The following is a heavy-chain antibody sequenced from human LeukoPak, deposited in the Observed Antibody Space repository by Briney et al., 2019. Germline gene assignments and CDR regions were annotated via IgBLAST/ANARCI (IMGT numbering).Heavy chain of an antibody. Sequence: SKTLSLTCTVSGGYISNYYWGWIRQPPGKGLEWIGSIYYSGSTYYNPSLKSRVTISVDTSKNQFSLKLSSVTAADTAVYYCANQNQYDSNYFDYWGQGTLVTVSS. CDR2: IYYSGST. D-gene: IGHD1-14*01. CDR3: ANQNQYDSNYFDY. CDR1: GGYISNYY. J-gene: IGHJ4*02. V-gene: IGHV4-39*01.